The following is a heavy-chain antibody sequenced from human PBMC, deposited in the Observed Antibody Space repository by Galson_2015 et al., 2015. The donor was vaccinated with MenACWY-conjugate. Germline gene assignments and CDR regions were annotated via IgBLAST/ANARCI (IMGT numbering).Heavy chain of an antibody. D-gene: IGHD1-26*01. CDR2: ISPGDSNT. CDR1: GYSFTTYW. Sequence: QSGAEVKKSGESLKISCQGSGYSFTTYWIAWVRQMPGRGLEWVGLISPGDSNTRYSPSFQGQVTISADKSISTAYLQWSSLKASDTAMYYCARHPPGGRGLDVWGQGTTVPASS. V-gene: IGHV5-51*01. J-gene: IGHJ6*02. CDR3: ARHPPGGRGLDV.